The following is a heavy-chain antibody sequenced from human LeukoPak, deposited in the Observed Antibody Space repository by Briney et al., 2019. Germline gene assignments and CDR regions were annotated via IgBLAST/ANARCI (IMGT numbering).Heavy chain of an antibody. V-gene: IGHV4-39*01. Sequence: SETLSLTCTVSGGSITSNYHYWGWIRQPPGKGLEWMGNIYHGGPTYYSPSLQSRITISVDTSKNQFYVKLRSVTAADTAVYYCARLLGSSYYSFDSWGQGTLVTVSS. J-gene: IGHJ4*02. CDR1: GGSITSNYHY. D-gene: IGHD3-22*01. CDR2: IYHGGPT. CDR3: ARLLGSSYYSFDS.